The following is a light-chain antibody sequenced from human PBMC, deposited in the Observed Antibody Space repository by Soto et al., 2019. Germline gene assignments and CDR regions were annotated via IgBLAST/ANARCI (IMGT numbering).Light chain of an antibody. CDR3: FSCAVINIRV. Sequence: QSALTQPASVSGSPGQSITISCTGTSSDVGNYNFVSWYQQHPGKAPKLMIFEVSQRPSGVSNRFSGSKSGNTASLTISGLQTEDEADYYCFSCAVINIRVFGGGTKLTVL. V-gene: IGLV2-23*02. CDR2: EVS. J-gene: IGLJ3*02. CDR1: SSDVGNYNF.